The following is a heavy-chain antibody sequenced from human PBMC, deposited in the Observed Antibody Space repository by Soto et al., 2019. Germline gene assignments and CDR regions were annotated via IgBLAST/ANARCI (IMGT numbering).Heavy chain of an antibody. V-gene: IGHV3-33*01. CDR3: ARQVVPAAPYYYYIMDV. D-gene: IGHD2-2*01. CDR1: GFTFSSYG. J-gene: IGHJ6*02. Sequence: VGSMRLSCAASGFTFSSYGMQWVCQASGKGREWVAVIWYDGNNKYYADSVKGRFTISRDNSKNTLYLQMNSLRAEYTAVNYCARQVVPAAPYYYYIMDVWGQGTTVTVSS. CDR2: IWYDGNNK.